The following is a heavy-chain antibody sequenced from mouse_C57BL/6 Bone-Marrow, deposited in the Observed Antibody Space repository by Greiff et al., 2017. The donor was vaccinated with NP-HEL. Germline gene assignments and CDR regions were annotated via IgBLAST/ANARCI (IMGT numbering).Heavy chain of an antibody. Sequence: QVQLQQSGAELVRPGTSVKMSCKASGYTFTNYWIGWAKQRPGHGLEWIGDIYPGGGYTNYNEKFKGKATLTADKSSSTAYMQFSSLTSEDSAIYCCARHRDWYFDVWGTGTTVTVSS. J-gene: IGHJ1*03. CDR1: GYTFTNYW. V-gene: IGHV1-63*01. CDR2: IYPGGGYT. CDR3: ARHRDWYFDV.